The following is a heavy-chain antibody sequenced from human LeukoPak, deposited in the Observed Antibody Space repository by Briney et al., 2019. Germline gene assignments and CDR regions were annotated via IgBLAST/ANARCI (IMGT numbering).Heavy chain of an antibody. CDR1: GFTFSSYD. J-gene: IGHJ2*01. Sequence: GGSLRLSCAASGFTFSSYDMHWVRQPTGKGLEWVSTIGTAGDTYYPGSVKGRFTISRENAKNSLYLQMNSLRAGDTAVYYCARSRDGYNLWYFYLWGRGTLVTVSS. V-gene: IGHV3-13*01. CDR3: ARSRDGYNLWYFYL. D-gene: IGHD5-24*01. CDR2: IGTAGDT.